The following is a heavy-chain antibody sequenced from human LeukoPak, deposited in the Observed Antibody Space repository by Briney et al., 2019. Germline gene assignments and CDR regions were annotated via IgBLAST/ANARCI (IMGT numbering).Heavy chain of an antibody. J-gene: IGHJ4*02. Sequence: PSETLSLTCTVSGGSISSYYWSWIRQPPGKGLEWIGEINHSGSTNYNPSLKSRVTISVDTSRNQLSLKLNSVTAADTAVYYCARDAGGSGSYYSRLDYWGQGILVTVSS. V-gene: IGHV4-34*01. D-gene: IGHD3-10*01. CDR1: GGSISSYY. CDR3: ARDAGGSGSYYSRLDY. CDR2: INHSGST.